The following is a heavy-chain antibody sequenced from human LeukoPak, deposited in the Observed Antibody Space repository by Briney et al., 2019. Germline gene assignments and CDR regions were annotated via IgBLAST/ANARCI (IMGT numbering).Heavy chain of an antibody. V-gene: IGHV4-34*01. J-gene: IGHJ6*03. D-gene: IGHD3-10*01. Sequence: SETLSLTCAVYGGSFSGYYWSWIRQPPGKGLEWVGEINHSGSTNYNPSLKSRVTISVDTSKNQFSLKLSSVTAADTAVYYCARVMVRGASFPDYYYYYMDVWGKGTTVTISS. CDR1: GGSFSGYY. CDR3: ARVMVRGASFPDYYYYYMDV. CDR2: INHSGST.